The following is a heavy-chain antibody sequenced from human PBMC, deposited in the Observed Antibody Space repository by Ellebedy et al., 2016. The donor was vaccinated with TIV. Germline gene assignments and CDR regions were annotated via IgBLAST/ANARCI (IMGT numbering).Heavy chain of an antibody. CDR3: ARQDGSGSSPYYYGMDV. V-gene: IGHV3-21*01. Sequence: PGGSLRLSCAASGFSFSSYSMNWVRQAPGKGLKWVSAISASSNHKHYADSVKGRFTISRDNAKNSLYLQMNSLRAEDTAVYYCARQDGSGSSPYYYGMDVWGQGTTVTVSS. CDR2: ISASSNHK. J-gene: IGHJ6*02. CDR1: GFSFSSYS. D-gene: IGHD3-10*01.